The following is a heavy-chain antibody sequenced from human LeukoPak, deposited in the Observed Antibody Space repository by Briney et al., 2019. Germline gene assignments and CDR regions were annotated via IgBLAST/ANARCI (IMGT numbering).Heavy chain of an antibody. J-gene: IGHJ4*02. CDR1: GFTFSSYE. V-gene: IGHV3-48*03. Sequence: GGSLRLSCAASGFTFSSYEMNWVRQAPGKGLERVSYISESGGTIYYADSVKGRFTISRDNAKNSLFLQMSSLRAEDTAVYYCARDSGVGGTGNEFDYWGQGTLVSVSS. D-gene: IGHD6-13*01. CDR3: ARDSGVGGTGNEFDY. CDR2: ISESGGTI.